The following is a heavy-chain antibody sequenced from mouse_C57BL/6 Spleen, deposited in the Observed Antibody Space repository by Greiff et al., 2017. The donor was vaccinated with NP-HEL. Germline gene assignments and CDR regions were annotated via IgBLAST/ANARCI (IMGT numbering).Heavy chain of an antibody. CDR2: IYPGSGNT. CDR1: GYTFTDYY. J-gene: IGHJ1*03. CDR3: ARVDYDGYFDV. Sequence: GELVRPGASVKLSCKASGYTFTDYYINWVKQRPGQGLEWIARIYPGSGNTYYNEKFKGKATLTAEKSSSTAYMQLSSLTSEDSAVYYCARVDYDGYFDVWGTGTTVTVSS. V-gene: IGHV1-76*01. D-gene: IGHD2-4*01.